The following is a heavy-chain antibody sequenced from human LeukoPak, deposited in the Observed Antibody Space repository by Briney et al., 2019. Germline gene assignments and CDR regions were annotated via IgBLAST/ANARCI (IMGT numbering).Heavy chain of an antibody. V-gene: IGHV3-23*01. CDR2: ISASGGST. J-gene: IGHJ4*02. Sequence: PGGSLRLSCAASGFTFSSYAMSWVRQAPGKGLEWVSAISASGGSTYYADSVKGRFTISRDNYKNTLYIQMNTLRAEDTAVYYCAKVIWFGELFFDYWGQGTLVSVSS. CDR3: AKVIWFGELFFDY. D-gene: IGHD3-10*01. CDR1: GFTFSSYA.